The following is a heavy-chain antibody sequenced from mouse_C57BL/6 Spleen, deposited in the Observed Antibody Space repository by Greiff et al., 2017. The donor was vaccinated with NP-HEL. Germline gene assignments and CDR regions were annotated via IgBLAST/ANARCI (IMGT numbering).Heavy chain of an antibody. CDR1: GFTFSDYG. Sequence: EVQVVESGGGLVKPGGSLKLSCAASGFTFSDYGMHWVRQAPEKGLEWVAYISSGSSTIYYADTVKGRFTISRDNAKNTLFLQMTSLRSEDTAMYYCARTYYYGSRDYWGQGTSVTVSS. CDR3: ARTYYYGSRDY. J-gene: IGHJ4*01. V-gene: IGHV5-17*01. D-gene: IGHD1-1*01. CDR2: ISSGSSTI.